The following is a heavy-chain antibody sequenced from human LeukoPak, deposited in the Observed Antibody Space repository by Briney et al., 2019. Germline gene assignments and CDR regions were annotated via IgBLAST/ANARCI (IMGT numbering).Heavy chain of an antibody. J-gene: IGHJ5*02. Sequence: GGSLRLSCAASGFTFSSYAMHWVRQAPGKGLEYVSAISSNGGSTYYANSVKGRFTISRDNSKNTLYLQMGSLRAEDMAVYYCARAEIAGLYLWGQGTLVTVSP. D-gene: IGHD6-13*01. V-gene: IGHV3-64*01. CDR3: ARAEIAGLYL. CDR2: ISSNGGST. CDR1: GFTFSSYA.